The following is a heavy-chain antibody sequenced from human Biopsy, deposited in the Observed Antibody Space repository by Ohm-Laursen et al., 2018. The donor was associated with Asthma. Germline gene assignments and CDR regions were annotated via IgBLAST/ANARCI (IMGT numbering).Heavy chain of an antibody. D-gene: IGHD3-3*01. CDR3: ASRGGDFWSGYYMDY. CDR2: ISFDGRYE. J-gene: IGHJ4*02. V-gene: IGHV3-30*03. CDR1: GFSFGSFG. Sequence: LSLTCAATGFSFGSFGMHWVRQVPGKGPEWVALISFDGRYEYYADSVKGRFTISRDNPMKRLYLQMSSLTAEDTAVYYCASRGGDFWSGYYMDYWGQGTLVTVSS.